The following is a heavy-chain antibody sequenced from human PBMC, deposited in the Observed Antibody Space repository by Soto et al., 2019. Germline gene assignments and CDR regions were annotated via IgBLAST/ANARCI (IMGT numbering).Heavy chain of an antibody. CDR3: ARGLWFGELLLYWYFDL. V-gene: IGHV4-31*03. J-gene: IGHJ2*01. D-gene: IGHD3-10*01. CDR2: IYYSGST. CDR1: GGSISSGGYY. Sequence: SETLSLTCTVSGGSISSGGYYWSWIRQHPGKGLEWIGYIYYSGSTYYNPSLKSRVTISVDTSKNQFPLKLSSVTAADTAVYYCARGLWFGELLLYWYFDLWGRGTLVTVSS.